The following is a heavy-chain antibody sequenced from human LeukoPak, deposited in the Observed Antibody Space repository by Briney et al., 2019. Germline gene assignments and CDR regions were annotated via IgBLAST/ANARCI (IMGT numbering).Heavy chain of an antibody. J-gene: IGHJ4*02. D-gene: IGHD3-3*01. CDR3: ARSGYDFWSGYSPYYFDY. Sequence: SETLSLTCTVSGGSISSSSYYWGWIRQPPGKGLEWIGSIYYSGGTYYNPSLRSRVTISVDTSKNQFSLKLSSVTAADTAVYYCARSGYDFWSGYSPYYFDYWGQGTLVTVSS. CDR2: IYYSGGT. V-gene: IGHV4-39*01. CDR1: GGSISSSSYY.